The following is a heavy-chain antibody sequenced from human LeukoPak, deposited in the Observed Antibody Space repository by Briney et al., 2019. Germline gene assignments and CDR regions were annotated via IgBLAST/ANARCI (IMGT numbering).Heavy chain of an antibody. CDR2: ISANNGNT. D-gene: IGHD3-16*01. Sequence: ASVKVSCRASGYTFTTHDISWVRQPPGQGLEWMGWISANNGNTNFAQKLQGRVTMTTDTSTSTAYMELRSLRSDDTAVYYCARNLGRWDAFDIWGQGTMVTVSS. CDR3: ARNLGRWDAFDI. J-gene: IGHJ3*02. CDR1: GYTFTTHD. V-gene: IGHV1-18*01.